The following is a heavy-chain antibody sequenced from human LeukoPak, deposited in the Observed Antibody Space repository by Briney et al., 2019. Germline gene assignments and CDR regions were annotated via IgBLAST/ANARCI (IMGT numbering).Heavy chain of an antibody. CDR1: GYTFTGYY. D-gene: IGHD3-3*01. CDR2: INPNSGGT. CDR3: ARDSYYDFWSGYYSLYYYGMDV. Sequence: ASVKVSCKASGYTFTGYYMHWVRQAPGQGLEWMGWINPNSGGTNYAQKFQGRVTMTRDTSISTAYMELSRLRSDDTAVYYCARDSYYDFWSGYYSLYYYGMDVWGQGTTVTVSS. V-gene: IGHV1-2*02. J-gene: IGHJ6*02.